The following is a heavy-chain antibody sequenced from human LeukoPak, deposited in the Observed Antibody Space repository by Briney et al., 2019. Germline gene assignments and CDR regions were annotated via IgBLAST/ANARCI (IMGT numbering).Heavy chain of an antibody. Sequence: QSGGSLRLSCAASGFTFSTYWMTWVRQAPGKGLEWVANIKQDGSQKYYVDSVKGRFTISRDNAKNSLSLHMNSLRAGDTAIYYCTTKWYWGQGTLVTVSS. J-gene: IGHJ4*02. V-gene: IGHV3-7*01. CDR3: TTKWY. D-gene: IGHD2-8*01. CDR1: GFTFSTYW. CDR2: IKQDGSQK.